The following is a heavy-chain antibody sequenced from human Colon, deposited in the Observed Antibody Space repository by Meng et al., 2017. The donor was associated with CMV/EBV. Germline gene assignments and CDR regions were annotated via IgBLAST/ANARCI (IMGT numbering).Heavy chain of an antibody. CDR2: LSFDGGIE. V-gene: IGHV3-30-3*01. CDR1: GFAFTTYF. Sequence: GGSLRLSCAASGFAFTTYFMHWVRQAPGKGPEWVALLSFDGGIEYYADSVKGRFTISRDNSKKTVFLQLNSLRVEDTAVYYCVAEGPFPQTTNWGAFDYWGQGALVTVSS. D-gene: IGHD7-27*01. CDR3: VAEGPFPQTTNWGAFDY. J-gene: IGHJ4*02.